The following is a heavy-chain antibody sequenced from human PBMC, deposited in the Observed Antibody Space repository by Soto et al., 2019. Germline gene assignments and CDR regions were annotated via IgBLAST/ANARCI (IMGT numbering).Heavy chain of an antibody. Sequence: PVGSLRLSCAAAGVTCSSYAMSWVRQAPGKGLEWVSAISGSGGSTYYADSVKGRFTISRDNSKNTLYLQMNSLRAEDTAVYYCAKDRWTYCGGDCYFSFDYWGQGTLVTVSS. CDR1: GVTCSSYA. J-gene: IGHJ4*02. CDR3: AKDRWTYCGGDCYFSFDY. D-gene: IGHD2-21*02. V-gene: IGHV3-23*01. CDR2: ISGSGGST.